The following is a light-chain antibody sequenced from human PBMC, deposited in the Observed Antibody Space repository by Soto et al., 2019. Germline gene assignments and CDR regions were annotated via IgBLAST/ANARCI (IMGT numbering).Light chain of an antibody. CDR3: MQALQTPPA. CDR2: LGS. CDR1: QSLLHSNGYNY. V-gene: IGKV2-28*01. Sequence: DIVMNRSPLSLPVTPGEPASISCRSSQSLLHSNGYNYLDWYLQKPGQSPQLLIYLGSNRASGVPDRFSGSGSGTDFTLKISRVEAEDVGVYYCMQALQTPPAFGQGTRLEIK. J-gene: IGKJ5*01.